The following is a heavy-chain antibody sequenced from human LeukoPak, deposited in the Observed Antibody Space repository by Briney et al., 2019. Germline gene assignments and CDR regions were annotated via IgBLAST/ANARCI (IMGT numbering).Heavy chain of an antibody. J-gene: IGHJ4*02. D-gene: IGHD2-2*01. CDR1: GYTFTIYG. Sequence: ASVKVSFKASGYTFTIYGISWVRQAPGQGLEWMGWISAYNGNTNYAQKLQGRVTMTTDTSTSTAYMELRSLRSDDTAVYYCARHPLVVPAPERSYYFDYWGQGTLVTVSS. CDR3: ARHPLVVPAPERSYYFDY. CDR2: ISAYNGNT. V-gene: IGHV1-18*01.